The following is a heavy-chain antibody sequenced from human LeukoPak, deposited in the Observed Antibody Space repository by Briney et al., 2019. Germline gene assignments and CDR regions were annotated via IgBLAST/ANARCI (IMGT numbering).Heavy chain of an antibody. J-gene: IGHJ3*02. D-gene: IGHD3-10*01. CDR2: LSWDSGVI. CDR3: AKDMAHYYGSGSSAFDI. V-gene: IGHV3-9*01. CDR1: GVTFEDFA. Sequence: GGSLRLSCAVSGVTFEDFAMHWVRQAPGKGLEWVSGLSWDSGVIAYADSVKGRFTISRDNAKNSLYLQMNSLRAEDTALYYCAKDMAHYYGSGSSAFDIWGQGTMVTVSS.